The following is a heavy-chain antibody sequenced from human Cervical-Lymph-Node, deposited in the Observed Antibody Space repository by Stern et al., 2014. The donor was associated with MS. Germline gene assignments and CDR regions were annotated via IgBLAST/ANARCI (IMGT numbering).Heavy chain of an antibody. V-gene: IGHV3-11*01. CDR3: ARDFRDFRSGYYKPGGFDI. CDR1: GFNLSDYY. Sequence: QVQLVESGGGLVKPGGSLRLSCEASGFNLSDYYMSWIRQAPGKGLEWVSYMSPSGKIINYADSVKGRFNISMGHAKNSLYLQMSSLRAEDTAVYYCARDFRDFRSGYYKPGGFDIWGQGTMVSVSS. J-gene: IGHJ3*02. CDR2: MSPSGKII. D-gene: IGHD3-3*01.